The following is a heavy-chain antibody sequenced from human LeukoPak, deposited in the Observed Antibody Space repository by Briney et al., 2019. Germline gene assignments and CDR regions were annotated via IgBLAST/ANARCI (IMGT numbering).Heavy chain of an antibody. CDR1: GGSISSGGYY. CDR3: ARDVGGIAVAGRAFDI. J-gene: IGHJ3*02. CDR2: IYYSGST. D-gene: IGHD6-19*01. Sequence: SETLSLICTVSGGSISSGGYYWSWIRQHPGKGLEWIGYIYYSGSTYYNPSLKSRVTISVDTSKNQFSLKLSSVTAADTAVYYCARDVGGIAVAGRAFDIWGQGTMVTVSS. V-gene: IGHV4-31*03.